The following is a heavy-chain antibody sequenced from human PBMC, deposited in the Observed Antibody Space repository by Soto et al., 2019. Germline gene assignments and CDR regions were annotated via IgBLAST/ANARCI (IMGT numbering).Heavy chain of an antibody. J-gene: IGHJ4*02. D-gene: IGHD3-10*01. CDR3: ERDRRGPQHYFDY. Sequence: GGSLRLSCAASGFIFSDDWMHWVRQAPGQGLVWVSRINTDGRGTDYADSVKGRFTISRDNAKNLVYLQMNSLRAEDTTVYYCERDRRGPQHYFDYGGQGNMVTVSS. CDR1: GFIFSDDW. V-gene: IGHV3-74*01. CDR2: INTDGRGT.